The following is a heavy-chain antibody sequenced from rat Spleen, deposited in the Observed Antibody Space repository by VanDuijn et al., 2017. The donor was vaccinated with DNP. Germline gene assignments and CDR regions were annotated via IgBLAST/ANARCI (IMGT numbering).Heavy chain of an antibody. CDR2: IDSAGNT. V-gene: IGHV3-3*01. Sequence: EVQLQESGPGLVKPSQSLSLTCSVTGYSITTNFRWTWIRKFPGNKLEWMGYIDSAGNTNYNPSLKSRISITRDTSKNQFFLQLNSLTTEDTATYYCARLRLEWEVRAMDAWGQGTSVTVSS. CDR1: GYSITTNFR. D-gene: IGHD1-1*01. J-gene: IGHJ4*01. CDR3: ARLRLEWEVRAMDA.